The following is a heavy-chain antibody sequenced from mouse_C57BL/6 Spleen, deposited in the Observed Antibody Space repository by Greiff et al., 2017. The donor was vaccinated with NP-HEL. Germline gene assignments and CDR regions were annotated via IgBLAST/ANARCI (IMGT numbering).Heavy chain of an antibody. D-gene: IGHD2-4*01. CDR1: GYSITSGYY. Sequence: EVKLMESGPGLVKPSQSLSLTCSVTGYSITSGYYWNWIRQFPGNKLEWMGYISYDGSNNYNPSLKNRISITRDTSKNQFFLKLNSVTTEDTATYYCAAYDYDLLLDYWGQGTTLTVSS. CDR2: ISYDGSN. CDR3: AAYDYDLLLDY. V-gene: IGHV3-6*01. J-gene: IGHJ2*01.